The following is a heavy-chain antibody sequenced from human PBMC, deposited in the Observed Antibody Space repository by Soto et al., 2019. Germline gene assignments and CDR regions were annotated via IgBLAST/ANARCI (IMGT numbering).Heavy chain of an antibody. V-gene: IGHV4-59*08. CDR2: IYYSGST. Sequence: SETLSLTCTVSGGSISSYYWSWIRQPPGKGLEWIGYIYYSGSTNYNPSLKSRVTISVDTSKNQFSLKLSSVTAADTAVYHCARRYGDYFDFWGQGTLVTVSS. CDR3: ARRYGDYFDF. J-gene: IGHJ4*02. D-gene: IGHD4-17*01. CDR1: GGSISSYY.